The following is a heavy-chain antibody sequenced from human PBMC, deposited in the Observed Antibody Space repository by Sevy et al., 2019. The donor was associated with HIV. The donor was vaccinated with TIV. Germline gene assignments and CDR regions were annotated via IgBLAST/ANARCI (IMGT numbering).Heavy chain of an antibody. CDR2: IHPYGSEE. D-gene: IGHD3-16*01. Sequence: GESLKISCAASGFIFGDYWMTWFRQAPGKGLQWVATIHPYGSEERYVDSVKGRFTISRDNAKNSMYLQMNSLRDEDTAVYYCTRDHVWGNSDFGYWGQGTLVTVSS. CDR1: GFIFGDYW. CDR3: TRDHVWGNSDFGY. J-gene: IGHJ4*02. V-gene: IGHV3-7*01.